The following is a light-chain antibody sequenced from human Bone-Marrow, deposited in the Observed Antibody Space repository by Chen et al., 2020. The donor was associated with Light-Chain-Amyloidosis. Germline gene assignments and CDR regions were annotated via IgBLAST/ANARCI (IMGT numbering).Light chain of an antibody. J-gene: IGLJ2*01. CDR1: SSAVGGYYY. V-gene: IGLV2-14*01. CDR3: SSDTSSSTLV. Sequence: QSALTQPASVSGSPGQSITISCTGTSSAVGGYYYVSWYQQEPGKAPKIMISEVSNRPSGVWNRFSGAKSGNTVSLTRCGLQAEDEADYYCSSDTSSSTLVFGGGTKLTVL. CDR2: EVS.